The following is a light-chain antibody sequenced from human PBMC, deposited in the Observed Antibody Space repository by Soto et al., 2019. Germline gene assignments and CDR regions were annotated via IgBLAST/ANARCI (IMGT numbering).Light chain of an antibody. J-gene: IGKJ2*01. CDR3: QQYYSTPYT. CDR1: QSVLYSSNNKNY. V-gene: IGKV4-1*01. CDR2: WAS. Sequence: DIVMTQSPDSLAVSLGERATINCKSSQSVLYSSNNKNYLAWYQQKPGQPPKLLIYWASTRESGVPGRFSGSGSGTDFTLTISSLQAEDVAVYYCQQYYSTPYTFGQGTKLENK.